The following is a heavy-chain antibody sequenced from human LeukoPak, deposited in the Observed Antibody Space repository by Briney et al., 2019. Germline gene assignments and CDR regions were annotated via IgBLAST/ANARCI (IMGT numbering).Heavy chain of an antibody. CDR1: GGSISSGGYS. D-gene: IGHD3-9*01. CDR2: IYHSGST. CDR3: ARVKSGFRYFDWLHANWFDP. Sequence: SETLSLTCAVSGGSISSGGYSWSWIRQPPGKGLEWIGYIYHSGSTYYNPSLKSRVTISVDRSKNQFSLKLSSVTAADTAVYYCARVKSGFRYFDWLHANWFDPWGQGTLVTVSS. V-gene: IGHV4-30-2*01. J-gene: IGHJ5*02.